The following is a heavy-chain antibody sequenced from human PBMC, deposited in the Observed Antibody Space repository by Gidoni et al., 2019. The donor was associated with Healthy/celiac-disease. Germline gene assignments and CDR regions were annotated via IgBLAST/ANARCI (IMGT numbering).Heavy chain of an antibody. CDR3: ARGIVTTLPRYYYYMDV. V-gene: IGHV4-4*07. D-gene: IGHD1-26*01. Sequence: QVQLQESGPGLVKPSETLSLTCTVSGGSISSYYWSWIRQPAGKGLEWIGRIYTSGSTNYNPSLKSRVTMSVDTSKNQFSLKLSSVTAADTAVYYCARGIVTTLPRYYYYMDVWGKGTTVTVSS. CDR2: IYTSGST. CDR1: GGSISSYY. J-gene: IGHJ6*03.